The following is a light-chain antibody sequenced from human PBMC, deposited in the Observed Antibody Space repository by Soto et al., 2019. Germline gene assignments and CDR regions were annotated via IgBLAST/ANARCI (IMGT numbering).Light chain of an antibody. Sequence: QSALTQPAAVSGSPGQSITISCTGTSSDVGGYNYVSWYQQHPGKAPKLMIYEVSNRPSGVSNRFSGSKSGNTASLTISGHQAQDEADYYCSSYTSSSAPSVVFGGGTHVTVL. V-gene: IGLV2-14*01. CDR2: EVS. J-gene: IGLJ2*01. CDR1: SSDVGGYNY. CDR3: SSYTSSSAPSVV.